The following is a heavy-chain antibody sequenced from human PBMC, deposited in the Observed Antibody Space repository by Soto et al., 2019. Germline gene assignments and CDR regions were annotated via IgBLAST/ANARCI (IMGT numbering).Heavy chain of an antibody. CDR3: ARIETVSYDFWSGYFPADWFDP. J-gene: IGHJ5*02. CDR1: GFSLSNARMG. V-gene: IGHV2-26*01. D-gene: IGHD3-3*01. Sequence: QVTLKESGPVLVKPTETLTLTCTVSGFSLSNARMGVSWIRQPPGKALEWLAHIFSNDEKSYSTSLKSRLTISKDPSKSQVVLTMTHMDPVDTATYYCARIETVSYDFWSGYFPADWFDPWGQGTLVTVSS. CDR2: IFSNDEK.